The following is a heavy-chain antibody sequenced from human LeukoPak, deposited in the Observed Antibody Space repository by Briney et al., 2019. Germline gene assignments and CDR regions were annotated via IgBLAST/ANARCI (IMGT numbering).Heavy chain of an antibody. D-gene: IGHD3-22*01. V-gene: IGHV3-48*01. J-gene: IGHJ4*02. CDR2: ISSSSSTI. CDR1: GFTFSSYS. Sequence: PGGSLRLSCAASGFTFSSYSMNWVRQAPGKGLEWVSYISSSSSTIYYADSVKGRFTISRDNAKSSLFLQMNSLRAEDTAVYYCARVLHKKNYDSSVYYGYWGQGTLATVSS. CDR3: ARVLHKKNYDSSVYYGY.